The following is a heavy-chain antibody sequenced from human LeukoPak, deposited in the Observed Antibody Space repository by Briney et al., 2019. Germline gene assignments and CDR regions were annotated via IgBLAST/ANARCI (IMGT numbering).Heavy chain of an antibody. CDR3: ARRISTRRGETCSSTSCYFDY. Sequence: SETLSPTCAVSGFSINSGYFWAWIRQSPGKGLKWIGSIFHNGITYYNPSLKSRITISVDTSKNQFSLRLSSVTAADTAVYYCARRISTRRGETCSSTSCYFDYWGQGTLVTVSS. CDR1: GFSINSGYF. D-gene: IGHD2-2*01. CDR2: IFHNGIT. V-gene: IGHV4-38-2*01. J-gene: IGHJ4*02.